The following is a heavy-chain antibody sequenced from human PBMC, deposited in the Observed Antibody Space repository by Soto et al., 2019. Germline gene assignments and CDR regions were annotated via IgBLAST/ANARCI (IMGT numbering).Heavy chain of an antibody. CDR2: ISAYNGNT. CDR1: GYTFTSYG. D-gene: IGHD3-10*01. V-gene: IGHV1-18*04. J-gene: IGHJ6*04. Sequence: ASVKVSCKASGYTFTSYGISWVRQAPGQGLEWMGWISAYNGNTNYAQKLQGRVTMTTDTSTSTAYMELRSLRSDDTAVYYCARHKYGSGSYYRRGGYGMDVWGKGTTVTVSS. CDR3: ARHKYGSGSYYRRGGYGMDV.